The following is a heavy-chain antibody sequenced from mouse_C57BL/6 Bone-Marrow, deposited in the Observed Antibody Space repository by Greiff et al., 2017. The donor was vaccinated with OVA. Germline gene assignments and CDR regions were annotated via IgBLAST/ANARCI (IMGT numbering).Heavy chain of an antibody. Sequence: VQLQQSGPELVKPGASVKMSCKASGYQFTDYNMHWVKQSLDKSHEGMGYINPNNGGTSYNQKFKGTATLTVNKSSSPAYRELRSLTSEDSAVYYCARGRLRLAYWGQGTLVTVSA. V-gene: IGHV1-22*01. CDR3: ARGRLRLAY. D-gene: IGHD2-4*01. CDR2: INPNNGGT. CDR1: GYQFTDYN. J-gene: IGHJ3*01.